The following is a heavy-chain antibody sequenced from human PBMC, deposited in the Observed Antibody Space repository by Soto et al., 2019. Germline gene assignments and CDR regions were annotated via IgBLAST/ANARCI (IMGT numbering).Heavy chain of an antibody. J-gene: IGHJ4*02. CDR3: ARSIVVVTALDY. D-gene: IGHD2-21*02. Sequence: GASVKVSCKASGYTFTSYPMHWVRQAGQRLEWMGWINAGNGDTKYSQKFQGRVTITRDTSASTDLMELSSLRSEDTAVYYCARSIVVVTALDYWGQGTLVTVSS. CDR1: GYTFTSYP. CDR2: INAGNGDT. V-gene: IGHV1-3*01.